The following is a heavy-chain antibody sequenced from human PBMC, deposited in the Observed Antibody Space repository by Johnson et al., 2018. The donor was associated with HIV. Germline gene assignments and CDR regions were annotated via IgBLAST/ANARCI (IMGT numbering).Heavy chain of an antibody. CDR2: INWHGGST. Sequence: VQLVESGGGVVRPGGSLRLSCAASGFNFDDYAMSWVRQVPGKGLEGVSGINWHGGSTGYADSVKGRFTISRDNTKNSVYLQMNSLRVEDTAFYYCARNRPVSYGYRGAFDFWGQGTMVTVSS. D-gene: IGHD5-18*01. CDR1: GFNFDDYA. J-gene: IGHJ3*01. V-gene: IGHV3-20*04. CDR3: ARNRPVSYGYRGAFDF.